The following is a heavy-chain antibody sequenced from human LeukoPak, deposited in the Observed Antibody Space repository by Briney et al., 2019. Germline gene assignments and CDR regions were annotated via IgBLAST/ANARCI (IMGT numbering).Heavy chain of an antibody. CDR3: ASTFGYDSSSYFGY. D-gene: IGHD3-22*01. Sequence: SETLSLTCAVYGGSFSGYYWSWIRQPPGKGLEWDGEINHSGSTNYNPSLKSRVTISVDTSKNQFSLKLSSVTAADTAVYYCASTFGYDSSSYFGYWGQRTLVTVSS. V-gene: IGHV4-34*01. CDR1: GGSFSGYY. CDR2: INHSGST. J-gene: IGHJ4*02.